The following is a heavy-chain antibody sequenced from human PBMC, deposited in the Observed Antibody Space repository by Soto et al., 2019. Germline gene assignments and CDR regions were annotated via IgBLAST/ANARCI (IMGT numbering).Heavy chain of an antibody. CDR1: GGTFSSYA. CDR2: IIPIFGTA. J-gene: IGHJ5*02. CDR3: ARGQACSGGSCYDWFDP. V-gene: IGHV1-69*01. Sequence: QVQLVQSGAEVKKPGSSVKVSCKASGGTFSSYAISWVRQAPGQGLEWMGGIIPIFGTANYAQKFQGRVTITADESTRTAYMELSSLRSEDTAVYYCARGQACSGGSCYDWFDPWGQGTLVTVSS. D-gene: IGHD2-15*01.